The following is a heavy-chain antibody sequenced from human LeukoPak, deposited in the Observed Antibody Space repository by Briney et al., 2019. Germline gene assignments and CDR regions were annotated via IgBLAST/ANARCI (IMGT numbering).Heavy chain of an antibody. V-gene: IGHV3-30-3*01. CDR1: GFTFSSYA. CDR2: ISYDGSNK. Sequence: GGSLRLSCAASGFTFSSYAMHWVRQAPGKGLEWVAVISYDGSNKYYADSVKGRFTISRDNSKNTLYLQMNSLRAEDTAVYYCTKDRHYYDSGKCLDYWGQGTLVTVSS. CDR3: TKDRHYYDSGKCLDY. D-gene: IGHD3-10*01. J-gene: IGHJ4*02.